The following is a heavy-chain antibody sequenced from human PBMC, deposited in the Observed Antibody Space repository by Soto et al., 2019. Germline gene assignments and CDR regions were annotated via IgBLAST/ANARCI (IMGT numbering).Heavy chain of an antibody. CDR1: GFTFSSHM. Sequence: QTGGSLRLSCAASGFTFSSHMMNWVRQAPGKGLEWVSYISRGSSAKYYADSVKGRFTISRDNAKNSLYVQMNSLRDEDTAVYYCARDSGRGYGMDVWGQATTVTLSS. CDR2: ISRGSSAK. CDR3: ARDSGRGYGMDV. V-gene: IGHV3-48*02. J-gene: IGHJ6*02. D-gene: IGHD1-1*01.